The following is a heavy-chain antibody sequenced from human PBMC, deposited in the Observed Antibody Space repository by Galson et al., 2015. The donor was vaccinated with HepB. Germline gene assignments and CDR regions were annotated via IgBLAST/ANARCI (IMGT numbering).Heavy chain of an antibody. D-gene: IGHD5-12*01. J-gene: IGHJ3*02. CDR3: GRGVATRGDAIDI. V-gene: IGHV1-46*03. CDR2: INPSGGSS. CDR1: GYTFTSYY. Sequence: SVKVSCKASGYTFTSYYMHWVRQAPGQGLEWMGIINPSGGSSSYAQKFQGRVTMTRDTSTTTVYMELSSLRFEDTAVYYCGRGVATRGDAIDIWGQGTVVTVSS.